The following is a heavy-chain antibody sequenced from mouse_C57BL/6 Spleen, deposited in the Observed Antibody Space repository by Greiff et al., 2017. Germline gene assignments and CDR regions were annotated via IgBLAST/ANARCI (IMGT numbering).Heavy chain of an antibody. Sequence: EVKVVESGGGLVKPGGSLKLSCAASGFTFSSYAMSWVRQTPEKRLEWVATISDGGSYTYYPDNVKGRFTISRDNAKNNLYLQMSHLKSEDTAMYYCARDLRLEGAMDYWGQGTSVTVSS. D-gene: IGHD2-4*01. CDR3: ARDLRLEGAMDY. CDR2: ISDGGSYT. V-gene: IGHV5-4*01. J-gene: IGHJ4*01. CDR1: GFTFSSYA.